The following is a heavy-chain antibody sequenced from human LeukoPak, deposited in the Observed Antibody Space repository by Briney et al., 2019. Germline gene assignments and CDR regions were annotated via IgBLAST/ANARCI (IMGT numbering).Heavy chain of an antibody. Sequence: PGGSLRLSCAASGFTFSSYGMHWVRQAPGKGLEWVAVISYDGSNKYYADSVKGRFTISRDNSKNTLYLQMNSLRAEDTAVYYCAKAINYYDSSGYYLFDYWGQGTLVTVSS. CDR2: ISYDGSNK. J-gene: IGHJ4*02. D-gene: IGHD3-22*01. CDR3: AKAINYYDSSGYYLFDY. CDR1: GFTFSSYG. V-gene: IGHV3-30*18.